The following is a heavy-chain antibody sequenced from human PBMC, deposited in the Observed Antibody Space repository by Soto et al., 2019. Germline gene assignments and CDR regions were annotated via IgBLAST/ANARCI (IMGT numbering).Heavy chain of an antibody. Sequence: QVQLVQSGAEVKKPGSSVKVSCKASGGTFRRYSITWVRQAPGHGLEWIGRIIPIFGIASYAQKFQGRVTITADESTSTAYMELSSLRSDDTAVYHCAREDRDRETGLVPAAIDGMDVWGQGTTVTVAS. V-gene: IGHV1-69*08. CDR1: GGTFRRYS. CDR3: AREDRDRETGLVPAAIDGMDV. D-gene: IGHD2-2*01. CDR2: IIPIFGIA. J-gene: IGHJ6*02.